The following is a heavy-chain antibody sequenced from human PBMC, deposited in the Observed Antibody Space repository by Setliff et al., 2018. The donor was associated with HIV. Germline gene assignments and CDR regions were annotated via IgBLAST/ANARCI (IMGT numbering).Heavy chain of an antibody. Sequence: SETLSLTCTVSGGSIRSSIYYWGWVRQPPGKGLEWIGSIYYSGSTYYNPSLQSRLTISVDTSRNQFSLKLNSVTAADTAVYYCATCRHRPSNWFDPWGQGTVVTVSS. CDR2: IYYSGST. J-gene: IGHJ5*02. CDR1: GGSIRSSIYY. V-gene: IGHV4-39*07. CDR3: ATCRHRPSNWFDP.